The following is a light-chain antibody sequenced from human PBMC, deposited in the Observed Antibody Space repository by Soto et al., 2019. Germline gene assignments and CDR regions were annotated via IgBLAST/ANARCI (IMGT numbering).Light chain of an antibody. CDR1: QDISSA. Sequence: AIQLTQSPSSLSASVGDGVTITCRACQDISSALAWYQQQPGKYPKLLIYDASTLVSGVPSRFSGSGSGTDFTLTISSLQPEDVATYYCQQFNSEGLTFGGGNKGDIK. CDR3: QQFNSEGLT. CDR2: DAS. V-gene: IGKV1-13*02. J-gene: IGKJ4*01.